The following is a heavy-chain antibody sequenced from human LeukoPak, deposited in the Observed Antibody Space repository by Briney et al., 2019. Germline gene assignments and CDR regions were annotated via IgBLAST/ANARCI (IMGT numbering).Heavy chain of an antibody. Sequence: GGSLRLSCAASGFTFSSYAMSWVRQAPGKGLEWVSGISGSGGSTYYADSVKGRFTISRDNSKNTMYLQMISLRAEDTAAYYCAKESAYDILTGYSDYWGQGTLVTVSS. CDR3: AKESAYDILTGYSDY. CDR1: GFTFSSYA. V-gene: IGHV3-23*01. D-gene: IGHD3-9*01. J-gene: IGHJ4*02. CDR2: ISGSGGST.